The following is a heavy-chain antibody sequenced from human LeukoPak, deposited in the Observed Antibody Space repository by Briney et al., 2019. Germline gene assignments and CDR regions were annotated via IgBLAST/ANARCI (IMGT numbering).Heavy chain of an antibody. CDR1: GFTFSSYA. CDR2: ISGSGSTI. V-gene: IGHV3-23*01. J-gene: IGHJ4*02. CDR3: AKVSFEWLHYFDY. D-gene: IGHD3-3*01. Sequence: GGSLRLSCAASGFTFSSYAMSWVRQAPEKGLEWVSTISGSGSTIYYADSVKGRFTISRDNSKKTLYLQMNSLRTEDTAVYYCAKVSFEWLHYFDYWGQGTLVTVSS.